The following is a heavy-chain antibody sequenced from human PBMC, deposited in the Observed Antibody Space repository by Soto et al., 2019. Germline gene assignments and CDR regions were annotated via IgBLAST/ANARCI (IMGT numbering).Heavy chain of an antibody. Sequence: ASVKVSCKASGYTFTNYYMQWVLQAPGQGLEWMGIINPSGGSTSYAQKFQGRVTMTRDTSTSTVYMELGSLRSEDTAVYYCARGGDTAMVTGYYYGMDVWGQGTTVTVSS. J-gene: IGHJ6*02. CDR2: INPSGGST. D-gene: IGHD5-18*01. CDR3: ARGGDTAMVTGYYYGMDV. V-gene: IGHV1-46*01. CDR1: GYTFTNYY.